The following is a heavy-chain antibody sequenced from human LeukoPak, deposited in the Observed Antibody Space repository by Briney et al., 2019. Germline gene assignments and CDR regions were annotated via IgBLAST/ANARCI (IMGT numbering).Heavy chain of an antibody. CDR3: ARQYCGGDCYSGPYFDY. J-gene: IGHJ4*02. CDR2: IYPGDSDT. CDR1: GYSFTSYW. Sequence: GESLKISCKGSGYSFTSYWIGWVRQMPGKGLEWMGIIYPGDSDTGYSPSFQGQVTISADKSISTAYLQWSSLKASDTAMYYCARQYCGGDCYSGPYFDYWGQGTLVTVSS. V-gene: IGHV5-51*01. D-gene: IGHD2-21*02.